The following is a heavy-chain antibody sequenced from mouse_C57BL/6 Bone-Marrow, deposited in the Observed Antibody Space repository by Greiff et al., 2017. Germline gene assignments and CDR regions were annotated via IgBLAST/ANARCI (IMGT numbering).Heavy chain of an antibody. D-gene: IGHD2-4*01. CDR2: VYPYNGGT. V-gene: IGHV1-36*01. J-gene: IGHJ3*01. Sequence: EVQVVESGPVLVKPGPSVKISCKASGFTFTDYYMHWVKQSHGQSLEWIGLVYPYNGGTSYNQKFKGKATLTVDTSSSIAYMELNSLTSEDSAVYDCGIYYESFAYWGQGTLVTVSA. CDR1: GFTFTDYY. CDR3: GIYYESFAY.